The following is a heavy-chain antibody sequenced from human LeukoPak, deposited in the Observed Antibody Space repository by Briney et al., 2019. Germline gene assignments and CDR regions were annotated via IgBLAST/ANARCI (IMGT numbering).Heavy chain of an antibody. CDR2: IYSGGST. J-gene: IGHJ3*02. D-gene: IGHD4/OR15-4a*01. Sequence: PGGSLRLSCAASGFTFSSYWMHWVRQAPGKGLEWVSVIYSGGSTYYADSVKGRFTISRDNSKNTLYLQMNSLRAEDTAVYYCARGVPQGFDIWGQGTMVTVSS. V-gene: IGHV3-66*02. CDR1: GFTFSSYW. CDR3: ARGVPQGFDI.